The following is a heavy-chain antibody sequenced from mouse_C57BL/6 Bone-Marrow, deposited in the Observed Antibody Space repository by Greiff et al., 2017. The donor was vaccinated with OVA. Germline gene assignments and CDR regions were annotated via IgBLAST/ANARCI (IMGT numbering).Heavy chain of an antibody. V-gene: IGHV14-4*01. Sequence: EVQLQQSGAELVRPGASVKLSCTASGFNIKDDYMHWVKQRPEQGLEWIGWIDPENGDTEYASKFQGQATITADPSSNTAYLQLSSLTSEDTAVYYCTTCGGYAWYFDVWGTGTTVTVSS. CDR3: TTCGGYAWYFDV. CDR1: GFNIKDDY. D-gene: IGHD2-2*01. J-gene: IGHJ1*03. CDR2: IDPENGDT.